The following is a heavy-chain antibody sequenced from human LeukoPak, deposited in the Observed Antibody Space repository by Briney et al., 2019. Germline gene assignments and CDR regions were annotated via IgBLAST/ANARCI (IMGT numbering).Heavy chain of an antibody. V-gene: IGHV4-38-2*02. CDR3: ARGGRVDTAMLLPFDP. D-gene: IGHD5-18*01. Sequence: SETLSLTCTVSGGSISSGYYWGWIRQPPGKGLEWIGSIYHSGSTYYNPSLKSRVTISVDTSKNQFSLKLNSVTAADTAVYYCARGGRVDTAMLLPFDPWGQGTLVTVSS. J-gene: IGHJ5*02. CDR1: GGSISSGYY. CDR2: IYHSGST.